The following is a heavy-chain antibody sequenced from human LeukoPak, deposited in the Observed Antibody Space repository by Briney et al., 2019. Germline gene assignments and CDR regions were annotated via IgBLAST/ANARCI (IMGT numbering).Heavy chain of an antibody. Sequence: ASVKVSCKASGYSFTDYFMHWVRQAPGQGLEWMGWMNPRSGDTNYAQKFQGRVTVTRDTSISTAYMELSRLRSDDAAVYYCARADHGTRSDGFYTLDYWGQGSLVTVSS. J-gene: IGHJ4*02. CDR2: MNPRSGDT. CDR3: ARADHGTRSDGFYTLDY. D-gene: IGHD2-2*02. V-gene: IGHV1-2*02. CDR1: GYSFTDYF.